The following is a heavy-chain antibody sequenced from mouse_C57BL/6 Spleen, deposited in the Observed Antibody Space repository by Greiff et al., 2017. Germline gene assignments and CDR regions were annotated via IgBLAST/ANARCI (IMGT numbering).Heavy chain of an antibody. CDR3: ARERYLLQGDYFDY. D-gene: IGHD2-12*01. V-gene: IGHV3-6*01. CDR1: GYSITSGYY. Sequence: EVKLMESGPGLVKPSQSLSLTCSVTGYSITSGYYWNWIRQFPGNKLEWMGYISYDGSNNYNPPLKNRISITRDTSKNQFFLKLNSLTTEDTATYYCARERYLLQGDYFDYWGQGTTLTVSS. J-gene: IGHJ2*01. CDR2: ISYDGSN.